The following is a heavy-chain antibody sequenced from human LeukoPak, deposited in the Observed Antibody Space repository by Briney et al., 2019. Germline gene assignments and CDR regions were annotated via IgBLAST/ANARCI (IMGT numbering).Heavy chain of an antibody. J-gene: IGHJ4*02. D-gene: IGHD3-22*01. V-gene: IGHV3-23*01. CDR3: VKDGHYPDNSGYYYEDS. CDR1: GFTFGGYA. Sequence: RGSLRLSCAASGFTFGGYAMSWVRQAPGKGLGWVSLIIGTGDAYDADSVQGRFTISRDNPKNTLYLQMNSLRAEDTAVYYCVKDGHYPDNSGYYYEDSWGQGTVVTVSS. CDR2: IIGTGDA.